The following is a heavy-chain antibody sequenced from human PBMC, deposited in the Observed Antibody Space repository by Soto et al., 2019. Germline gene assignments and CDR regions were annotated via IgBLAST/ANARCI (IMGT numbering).Heavy chain of an antibody. Sequence: PXGSRRLSCSASGVTFNSLALSWVHQAPGKGLDWVSAISGSGGSTYSADSVKGRFTISRDNSKNTLYLQMSSLRAEDTAVYYCARGFSAGKGSPPDFRGQGPLVTVSS. CDR1: GVTFNSLA. D-gene: IGHD6-13*01. V-gene: IGHV3-23*01. J-gene: IGHJ4*02. CDR3: ARGFSAGKGSPPDF. CDR2: ISGSGGST.